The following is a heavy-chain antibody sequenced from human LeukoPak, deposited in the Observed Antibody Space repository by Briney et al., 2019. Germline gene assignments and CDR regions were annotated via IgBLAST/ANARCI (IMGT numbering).Heavy chain of an antibody. CDR2: ISSSGTYI. J-gene: IGHJ4*02. CDR1: GFTFSSYS. D-gene: IGHD4-23*01. Sequence: GGSLRLSCAASGFTFSSYSMNWVRQAPGKGLEWVSFISSSGTYIYYADSMKGRFTISRDDAKNSLYLQMNSLRAEDTALYYCARNGGNSDFDYWGQGTLVTVSS. V-gene: IGHV3-21*01. CDR3: ARNGGNSDFDY.